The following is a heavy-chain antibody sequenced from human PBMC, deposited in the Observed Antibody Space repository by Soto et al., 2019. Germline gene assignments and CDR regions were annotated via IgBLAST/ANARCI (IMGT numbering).Heavy chain of an antibody. J-gene: IGHJ3*01. D-gene: IGHD2-15*01. Sequence: QVQLVQSGAEVRKPGSSVKVSCKASGVTFSSYTISWVRQAPGQGLEWMGRIIPVLGVANYAPKFQGRLTILADEPTSTVYMDLSSLRSEDTARYYARWLINGDSAVSDFWGQGTFITVSS. CDR1: GVTFSSYT. V-gene: IGHV1-69*02. CDR3: RWLINGDSAVSDF. CDR2: IIPVLGVA.